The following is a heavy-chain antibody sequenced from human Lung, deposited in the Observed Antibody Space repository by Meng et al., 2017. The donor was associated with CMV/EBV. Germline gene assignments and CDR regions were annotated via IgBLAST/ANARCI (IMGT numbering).Heavy chain of an antibody. D-gene: IGHD4-17*01. CDR3: VREDYGDYFFDT. CDR1: GFTVSDYY. J-gene: IGHJ4*02. CDR2: ISSSGNTI. Sequence: SCAASGFTVSDYYVSWIRQAPGKGLEWLSYISSSGNTIHYADSVKGRFIISRDTPKNSVSLQMNGLRAEDTAVYYCVREDYGDYFFDTWGQGTRVTVS. V-gene: IGHV3-11*01.